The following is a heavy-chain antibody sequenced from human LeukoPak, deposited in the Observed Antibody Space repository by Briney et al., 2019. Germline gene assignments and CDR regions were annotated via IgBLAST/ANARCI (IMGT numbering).Heavy chain of an antibody. CDR1: GFTSNY. V-gene: IGHV3-53*01. CDR3: ASDGYNYFEF. Sequence: GGSLRLSCAASGFTSNYMSWVRQAPGKGLELISLIYSDGSTTFYTDSVKGRFTISRDNSKNTFYLQMNRLRPEDTAVYYCASDGYNYFEFWGQGTLVIVSS. J-gene: IGHJ4*02. CDR2: IYSDGSTT. D-gene: IGHD5-24*01.